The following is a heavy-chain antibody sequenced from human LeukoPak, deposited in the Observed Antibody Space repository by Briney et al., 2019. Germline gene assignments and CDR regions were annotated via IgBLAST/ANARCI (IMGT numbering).Heavy chain of an antibody. Sequence: ASVKVSCKTSGYTFTGYYMHWLRQAPGQGLEWMGRINPNSGGTYYAQKFRSRVTMTRDASISTAYMELASLISDDTAVYYCAGGVLHGGGNWFDPWGQGTLVTVSS. D-gene: IGHD3-16*01. J-gene: IGHJ5*02. CDR1: GYTFTGYY. CDR2: INPNSGGT. CDR3: AGGVLHGGGNWFDP. V-gene: IGHV1-2*06.